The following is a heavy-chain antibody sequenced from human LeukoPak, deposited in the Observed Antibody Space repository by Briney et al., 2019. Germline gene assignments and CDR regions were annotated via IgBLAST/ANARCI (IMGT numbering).Heavy chain of an antibody. CDR1: GYTFTSYG. V-gene: IGHV1-46*01. CDR2: INPTGGSA. CDR3: ARDDGITVADSFDP. J-gene: IGHJ5*02. D-gene: IGHD6-13*01. Sequence: GASVKVSCKASGYTFTSYGINWVRQAPGQGLEWMGIINPTGGSAGFAQKFQGRVTMTTDTSTSTVYMEVRGLRSDDTAMYYCARDDGITVADSFDPWGQGTLVTVSS.